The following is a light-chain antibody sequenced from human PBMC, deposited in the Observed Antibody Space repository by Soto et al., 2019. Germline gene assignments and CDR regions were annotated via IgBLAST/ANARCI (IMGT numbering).Light chain of an antibody. CDR2: EGS. CDR3: CSYAGSRTYV. V-gene: IGLV2-23*01. CDR1: SSDVGSYNL. Sequence: QSVLTQPASVSGSPGQSITISCTGTSSDVGSYNLVSWYQQHPGKAPKLMIYEGSKRPSGVSNRFSGSKSGNKASLTIPGLQAEDEDDYYCCSYAGSRTYVLGTGTKVTVL. J-gene: IGLJ1*01.